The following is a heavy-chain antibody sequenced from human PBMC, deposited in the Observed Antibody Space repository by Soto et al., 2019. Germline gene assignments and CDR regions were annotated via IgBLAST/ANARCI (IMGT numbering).Heavy chain of an antibody. Sequence: ASVKVSCKASGYTFTSYAMHWVRQAPGQRLEWMGRINAGNGNTKYSQKFQGRVTITRDTSASTAYMELSSLRSEDTAVYYCARVSGYYLPDYWGQGTLVTVSS. D-gene: IGHD5-12*01. V-gene: IGHV1-3*01. CDR1: GYTFTSYA. J-gene: IGHJ4*02. CDR2: INAGNGNT. CDR3: ARVSGYYLPDY.